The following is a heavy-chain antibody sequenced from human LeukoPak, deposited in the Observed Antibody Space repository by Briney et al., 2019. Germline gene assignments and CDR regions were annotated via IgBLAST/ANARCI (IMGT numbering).Heavy chain of an antibody. V-gene: IGHV3-21*01. CDR1: GFTFSSYS. D-gene: IGHD5-18*01. CDR3: ASIQLWRGGPDY. Sequence: PGGSLRLSCAASGFTFSSYSMNWVRQAPGKGLEWVSSISSSSSYIYYADSAKGRFTISRDNAKNSLYLQMNSLRAEDTAVYYCASIQLWRGGPDYWGQGTLVTVSS. J-gene: IGHJ4*02. CDR2: ISSSSSYI.